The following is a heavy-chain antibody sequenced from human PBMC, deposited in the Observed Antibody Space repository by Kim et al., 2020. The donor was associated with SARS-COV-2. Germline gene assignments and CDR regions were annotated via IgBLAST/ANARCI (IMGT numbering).Heavy chain of an antibody. CDR3: ARRSAPLGTLQSYPTYLKFDL. J-gene: IGHJ2*01. Sequence: GGSLRLSCEASGFPFSHYWMIWVRQAPGKGLEWVASIREDESEKYYADSVEGRFTVSRDNAKKSLYLQMNSVRVNDTAIDSCARRSAPLGTLQSYPTYLKFDLGSRGTLVSVSS. D-gene: IGHD7-27*01. CDR1: GFPFSHYW. V-gene: IGHV3-7*01. CDR2: IREDESEK.